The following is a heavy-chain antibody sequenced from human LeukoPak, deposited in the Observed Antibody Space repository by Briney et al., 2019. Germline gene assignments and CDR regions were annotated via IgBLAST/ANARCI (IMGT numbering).Heavy chain of an antibody. Sequence: GGSLRLSCAASGFTVSSNYMSWVRQAPGKGLVWVSVIYSGGSTYYADSVKGRFTISRDNSKNTLYLQMNSLRAEDTAVYYCARADVDTAMVYYYYYMDVWGKGTTVTVSS. D-gene: IGHD5-18*01. J-gene: IGHJ6*03. CDR2: IYSGGST. V-gene: IGHV3-53*01. CDR3: ARADVDTAMVYYYYYMDV. CDR1: GFTVSSNY.